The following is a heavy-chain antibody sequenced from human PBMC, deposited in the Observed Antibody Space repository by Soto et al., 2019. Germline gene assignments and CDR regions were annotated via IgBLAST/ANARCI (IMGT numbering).Heavy chain of an antibody. CDR1: GGTFSSYA. Sequence: QVQLVQSGAEVKKPGSSVKVSCKASGGTFSSYAISWVRQAPGQGLEWMGGIIPISGTANYAQKFQGRVTITADESTSTAYMELISLRSEDTAVYYFARSQGSSTSLEIYYYYYYGMDVWGQGTTVTVSS. CDR3: ARSQGSSTSLEIYYYYYYGMDV. V-gene: IGHV1-69*01. D-gene: IGHD2-2*01. CDR2: IIPISGTA. J-gene: IGHJ6*02.